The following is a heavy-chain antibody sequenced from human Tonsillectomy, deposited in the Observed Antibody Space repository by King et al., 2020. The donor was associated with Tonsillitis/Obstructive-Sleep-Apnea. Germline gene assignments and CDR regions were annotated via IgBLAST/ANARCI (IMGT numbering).Heavy chain of an antibody. D-gene: IGHD6-13*01. CDR3: ARGYSSCWYEGFYYFDF. CDR1: GYSFTSYW. CDR2: IDPRDSYT. V-gene: IGHV5-10-1*03. J-gene: IGHJ4*02. Sequence: VQLVESGAEVKKPGESLRISCKGSGYSFTSYWISWVRQMPGKGLEWMGRIDPRDSYTNYSPSFQGHVTISADKSISTAYLQWSSLKASDTAMYYCARGYSSCWYEGFYYFDFWGQGTLVTVSS.